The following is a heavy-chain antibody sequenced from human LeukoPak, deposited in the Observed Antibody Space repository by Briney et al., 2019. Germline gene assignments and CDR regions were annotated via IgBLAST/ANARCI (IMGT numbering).Heavy chain of an antibody. CDR1: GSSISSGDYY. Sequence: PSATLSLTCTVSGSSISSGDYYWSWIRQPPGKGLEWIGYIYYSGRPYYNPSLKSRVTISVDTSKNKFSLKLSSVTAADTAVYYCARLGFCTSTSCRWGQGTLVTVSS. D-gene: IGHD2-2*01. V-gene: IGHV4-30-4*01. J-gene: IGHJ4*02. CDR2: IYYSGRP. CDR3: ARLGFCTSTSCR.